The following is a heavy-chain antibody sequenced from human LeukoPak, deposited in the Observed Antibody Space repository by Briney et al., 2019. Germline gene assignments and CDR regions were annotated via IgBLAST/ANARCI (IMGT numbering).Heavy chain of an antibody. Sequence: SVKVSCKASGGTFSSYAISWVRQAPGQGLEWMGRIIPILGIANYAQKLQGRVTMTTDTSTSTAYMELRSLRSDDTAVYYCARGRQWELLPTDYWGQGTLVTVSS. V-gene: IGHV1-69*04. J-gene: IGHJ4*02. D-gene: IGHD1-26*01. CDR1: GGTFSSYA. CDR2: IIPILGIA. CDR3: ARGRQWELLPTDY.